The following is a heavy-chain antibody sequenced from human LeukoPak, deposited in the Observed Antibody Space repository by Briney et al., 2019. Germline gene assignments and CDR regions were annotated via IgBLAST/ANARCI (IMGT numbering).Heavy chain of an antibody. D-gene: IGHD3-22*01. V-gene: IGHV3-30*03. CDR1: GFAFSGFG. CDR2: ISYDGSNK. CDR3: ARDPRGPTGYDHSGRDTFDY. J-gene: IGHJ4*02. Sequence: GDSLRLSCAASGFAFSGFGMSWVRQAPGKGLEWVAVISYDGSNKYYADSVKGRFTISRDNSKNTLYLQMNSLRGYDTAIYYCARDPRGPTGYDHSGRDTFDYWGQGTLVTVSS.